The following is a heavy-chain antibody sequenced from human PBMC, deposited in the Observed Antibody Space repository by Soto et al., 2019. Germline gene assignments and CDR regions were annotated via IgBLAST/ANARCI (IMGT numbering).Heavy chain of an antibody. J-gene: IGHJ4*02. V-gene: IGHV3-23*01. Sequence: GGSLRLSCAASGFTFSSYAMSWVRQAPGKGLEWVSAISGSGGSTYYADSVKGRFTISRDNSKNTLYLQMNSLRAEDTAVYYCAKDFPQYPQYSSSYLNDYWGQGTLVTVSS. CDR3: AKDFPQYPQYSSSYLNDY. D-gene: IGHD6-6*01. CDR1: GFTFSSYA. CDR2: ISGSGGST.